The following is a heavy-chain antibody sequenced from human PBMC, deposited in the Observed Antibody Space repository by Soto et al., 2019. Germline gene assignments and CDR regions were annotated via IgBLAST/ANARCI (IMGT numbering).Heavy chain of an antibody. D-gene: IGHD3-10*01. CDR2: IHYSGNT. CDR1: GVSTSNDDYY. V-gene: IGHV4-30-4*01. Sequence: SETLSLTCSVSGVSTSNDDYYWSWIRQPPGKGLEWIGYIHYSGNTYYNPSLKSRVTISVDTSKNQFSLQLSSVTAADTAVYYCARVHFYYASGTYYPWFDPWGQGTQVTVSS. J-gene: IGHJ5*02. CDR3: ARVHFYYASGTYYPWFDP.